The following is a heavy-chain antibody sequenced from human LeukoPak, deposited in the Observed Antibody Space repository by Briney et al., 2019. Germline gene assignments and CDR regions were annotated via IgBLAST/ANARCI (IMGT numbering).Heavy chain of an antibody. CDR2: ISSSSSYI. D-gene: IGHD2-2*02. CDR3: ARGLPYCSSTSCYIFDY. Sequence: GGSLRLSCAASGFTFSSYSMNWVRQAPGKGLEWVSYISSSSSYIYYADSVKGRFTISRDNAKNSLYLQMNSLRAEDTAVYYCARGLPYCSSTSCYIFDYWGQGTLVTVSS. CDR1: GFTFSSYS. J-gene: IGHJ4*02. V-gene: IGHV3-21*05.